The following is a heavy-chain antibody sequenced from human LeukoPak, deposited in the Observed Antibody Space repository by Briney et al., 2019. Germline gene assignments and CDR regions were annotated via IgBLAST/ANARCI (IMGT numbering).Heavy chain of an antibody. CDR1: GFTFSSYW. CDR3: ARGGYGSGSYGDY. V-gene: IGHV3-7*03. J-gene: IGHJ4*02. CDR2: INQDGGEK. Sequence: GGSLRLSCAASGFTFSSYWMSWVRRAPEKGLEWVANINQDGGEKYYVDSVRGRFTISSDNANNSLSLQMNSLRAEDTAVYYCARGGYGSGSYGDYWGQGTLVTVSS. D-gene: IGHD3-10*01.